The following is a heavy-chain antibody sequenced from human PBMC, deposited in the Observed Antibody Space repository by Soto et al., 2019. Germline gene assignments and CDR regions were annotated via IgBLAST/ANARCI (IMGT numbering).Heavy chain of an antibody. V-gene: IGHV4-59*02. D-gene: IGHD3-10*02. J-gene: IGHJ4*02. CDR2: ISHTGYT. CDR1: DASVSKYY. CDR3: ARGQLLFAY. Sequence: PSETLSLTCCVSDASVSKYYWSWIRQPPGKGLEWIGYISHTGYTSYNPSLESRLTISMDKSKNQLSLNLNSVTTADTAVYYCARGQLLFAYWGQGTPVTVSS.